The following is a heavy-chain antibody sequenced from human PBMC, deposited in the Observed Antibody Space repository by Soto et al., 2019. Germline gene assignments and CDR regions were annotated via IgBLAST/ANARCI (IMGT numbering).Heavy chain of an antibody. CDR3: TTDDYSNYGWLDP. V-gene: IGHV3-15*01. J-gene: IGHJ5*02. D-gene: IGHD4-4*01. Sequence: GGSLRLSCAASGFTFSNACMSWVRQAPGKGLEWVGRIKSKTDGGTTDYAAPVKGRFTISRDDSKNTLYLQMNSLKTEDTAVYYCTTDDYSNYGWLDPWGQGTLVNVSS. CDR2: IKSKTDGGTT. CDR1: GFTFSNAC.